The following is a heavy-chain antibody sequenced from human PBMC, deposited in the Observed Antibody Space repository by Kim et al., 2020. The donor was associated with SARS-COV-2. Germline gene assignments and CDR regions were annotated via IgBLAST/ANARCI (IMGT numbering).Heavy chain of an antibody. D-gene: IGHD1-26*01. Sequence: KGNTKHSQKCQGRVTLTRDTSASTAYMELSSLRSEDTAVYYCARDWGAPWGQGTLVTVSS. V-gene: IGHV1-3*01. J-gene: IGHJ4*02. CDR2: KGNT. CDR3: ARDWGAP.